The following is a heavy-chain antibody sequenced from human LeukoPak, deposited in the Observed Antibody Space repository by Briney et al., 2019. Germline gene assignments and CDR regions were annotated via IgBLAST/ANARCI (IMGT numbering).Heavy chain of an antibody. V-gene: IGHV4-31*03. D-gene: IGHD1-1*01. CDR3: ATADVTIGYYYGMDV. CDR1: GGSISSGGYY. Sequence: NASETLSLTCTVSGGSISSGGYYWSWIRQHPGEGLEWIGYIYYSGSAYYNPSLKSRVTISVDTSKNQFSLKLSSVTAADTAVYYCATADVTIGYYYGMDVWGQGTTVTVSS. CDR2: IYYSGSA. J-gene: IGHJ6*02.